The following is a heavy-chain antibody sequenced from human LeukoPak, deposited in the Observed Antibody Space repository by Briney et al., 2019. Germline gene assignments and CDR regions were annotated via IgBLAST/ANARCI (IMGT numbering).Heavy chain of an antibody. CDR1: GYTFDDYA. CDR2: ISGDGGST. Sequence: GGSLRLSCAASGYTFDDYAMHWVRQAPGKGLEWVSLISGDGGSTYYADSVKGRFTISRDNSKNSLYLQMNSLRTEDTALYYCAKDIGGRDGYNSAPLYFDYWGQGTLVTVSS. CDR3: AKDIGGRDGYNSAPLYFDY. J-gene: IGHJ4*02. V-gene: IGHV3-43*02. D-gene: IGHD5-24*01.